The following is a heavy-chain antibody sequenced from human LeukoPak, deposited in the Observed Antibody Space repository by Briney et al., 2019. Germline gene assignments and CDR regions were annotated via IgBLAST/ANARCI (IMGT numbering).Heavy chain of an antibody. Sequence: ASVKVSCKASGYTFTGNGITWVRQAPGQGLEWMGWISGYNGNTVYAQMFQDRVTMTTDTSTSTAYMELSSLRSEDTAVYYCARIAETGYQNDFNFDYWGQGTLVTVSS. CDR1: GYTFTGNG. V-gene: IGHV1-18*01. CDR2: ISGYNGNT. CDR3: ARIAETGYQNDFNFDY. J-gene: IGHJ4*02. D-gene: IGHD3-3*01.